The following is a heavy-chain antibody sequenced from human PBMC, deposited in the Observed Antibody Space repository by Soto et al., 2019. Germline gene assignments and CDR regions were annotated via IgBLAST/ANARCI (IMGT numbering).Heavy chain of an antibody. D-gene: IGHD2-8*01. V-gene: IGHV4-34*01. Sequence: QVQLQQWGAGLLKPSETLSLTCAVYGGSFSGYYWSWIRQPPGKGLEWIGEINHSGSTNYNPSLKSRVTISVDSSKNQFSLKLSSVTAADTAVYYCARDGIVLMVYAGYYYGMGVWGQGTTVTVSS. CDR2: INHSGST. J-gene: IGHJ6*02. CDR1: GGSFSGYY. CDR3: ARDGIVLMVYAGYYYGMGV.